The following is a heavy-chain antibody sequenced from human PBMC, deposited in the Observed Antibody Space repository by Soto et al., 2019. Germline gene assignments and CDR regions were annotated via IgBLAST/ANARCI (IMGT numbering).Heavy chain of an antibody. CDR3: ARGFLEWLLYGDYFAY. J-gene: IGHJ4*02. CDR1: GFTFSSYW. CDR2: IKQDGSEK. D-gene: IGHD3-3*01. V-gene: IGHV3-7*01. Sequence: GGSLRLSCAASGFTFSSYWMSWVRQAPGKGLEWVANIKQDGSEKYYVDSVKGRFTISRDNAKNSLYLQMNSLRAEDTAVYYCARGFLEWLLYGDYFAYWGQGTLVTVSS.